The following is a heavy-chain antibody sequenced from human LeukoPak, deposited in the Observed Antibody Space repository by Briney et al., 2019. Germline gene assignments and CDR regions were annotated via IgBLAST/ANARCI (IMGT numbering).Heavy chain of an antibody. CDR2: INWNGGST. D-gene: IGHD4-17*01. V-gene: IGHV3-20*04. CDR3: ARDRLPMTTVPYYFDY. Sequence: GGSLRLSCAASGFTFDDYGMSWVRQAPGKGLEWVSGINWNGGSTGYADSVKGRFTISRDNAKNSLYLQMNSLRAEDTALYCCARDRLPMTTVPYYFDYWGQGTLVTVSS. CDR1: GFTFDDYG. J-gene: IGHJ4*02.